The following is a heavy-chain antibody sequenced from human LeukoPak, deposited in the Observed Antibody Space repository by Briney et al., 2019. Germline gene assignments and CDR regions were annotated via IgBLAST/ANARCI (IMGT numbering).Heavy chain of an antibody. CDR2: IYHTGST. D-gene: IGHD4-17*01. V-gene: IGHV4-59*01. CDR3: ARGLNRNDYGDYGY. Sequence: PSETLSLTCTVSVGSISSYYWSWIRQPPGKGLEWIGYIYHTGSTSYNPSLKGRVTISVDTSKNQFSLKLSSVTAADTAVYYCARGLNRNDYGDYGYWGQGTLVTVSS. J-gene: IGHJ4*02. CDR1: VGSISSYY.